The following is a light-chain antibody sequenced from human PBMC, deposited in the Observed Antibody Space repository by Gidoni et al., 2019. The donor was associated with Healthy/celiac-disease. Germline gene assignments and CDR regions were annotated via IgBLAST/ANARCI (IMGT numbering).Light chain of an antibody. CDR3: HQYT. CDR1: HSVTNQ. Sequence: IQMTQPPSSLSASVGDSVTITCRASHSVTNQLAWYQQKPVKAPKLLIYRVSSLQTWVPSLFSSSYSGTDFTLPISSLQPYDVATYYCHQYTFGQGTKLEIK. V-gene: IGKV1-27*01. CDR2: RVS. J-gene: IGKJ2*01.